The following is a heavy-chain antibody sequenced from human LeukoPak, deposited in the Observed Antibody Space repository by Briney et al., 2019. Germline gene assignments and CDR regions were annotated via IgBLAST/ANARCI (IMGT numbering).Heavy chain of an antibody. J-gene: IGHJ4*02. CDR2: ISYDGSDK. CDR3: ARVLSGSYDNYFDY. CDR1: GFAFSSYD. V-gene: IGHV3-30*03. D-gene: IGHD1-26*01. Sequence: GRSLRLSCAASGFAFSSYDMHWVRQAPGKGLEWVAVISYDGSDKYYVDSVKGRYTISRDNSKSTLYLQMNSLKAEDAAVYYCARVLSGSYDNYFDYWGQGTLVTVSS.